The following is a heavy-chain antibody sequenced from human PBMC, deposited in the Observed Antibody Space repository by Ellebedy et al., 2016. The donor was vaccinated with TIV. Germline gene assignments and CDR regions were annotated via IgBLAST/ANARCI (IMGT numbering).Heavy chain of an antibody. D-gene: IGHD1-14*01. J-gene: IGHJ4*02. CDR1: GGSFSAYY. Sequence: MPGGSLRLSCAVYGGSFSAYYWNWIRQPPGKGLEWIGEIDHSGSTNYNPSLKSRVTISIDTSKNQFSLNLSSVTAADTGVYYCARARKEPALAYWGQGTLVTVSS. CDR2: IDHSGST. V-gene: IGHV4-34*01. CDR3: ARARKEPALAY.